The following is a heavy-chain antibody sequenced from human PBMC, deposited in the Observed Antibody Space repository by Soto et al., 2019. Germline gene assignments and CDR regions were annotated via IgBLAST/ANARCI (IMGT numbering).Heavy chain of an antibody. J-gene: IGHJ4*02. V-gene: IGHV3-21*01. CDR2: ISSSSSYI. CDR3: ASGRNPSPCKAVAGMSDY. D-gene: IGHD6-19*01. CDR1: GFTFNLYS. Sequence: EVHLVESGGGLVKPGGSLRLSCAASGFTFNLYSMNWVRQAPGKGLECVSSISSSSSYINYAESEKGRFNISRDNAKNSLYLQMNSLRDEDTAVYYCASGRNPSPCKAVAGMSDYWGQGTLVTVSS.